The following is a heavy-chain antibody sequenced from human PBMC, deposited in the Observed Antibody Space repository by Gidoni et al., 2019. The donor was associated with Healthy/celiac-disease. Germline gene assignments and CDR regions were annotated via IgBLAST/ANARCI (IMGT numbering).Heavy chain of an antibody. CDR2: ISTSGSTI. J-gene: IGHJ4*02. Sequence: EVQLVESGGGLVQPGGSLRLSCAASGFTYSSYEMTWVRQAPGKGMEWVSYISTSGSTIHYADSVKGRFTISRDNAKNSLYRQMNSLRAEDTAVYYCARAGVIPFDYWGQGTLVTVSS. CDR3: ARAGVIPFDY. V-gene: IGHV3-48*03. CDR1: GFTYSSYE. D-gene: IGHD3-16*02.